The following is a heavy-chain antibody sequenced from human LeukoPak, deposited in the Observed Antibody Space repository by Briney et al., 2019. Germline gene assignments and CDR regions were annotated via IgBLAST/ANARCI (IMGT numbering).Heavy chain of an antibody. D-gene: IGHD2-2*03. J-gene: IGHJ6*02. CDR2: INAGNGNT. Sequence: ASVKVSCKASGYTFTIYAMHWVRQAPGQRLEWMGWINAGNGNTKYSQKFQGRVTITRDTSASTAYMELSSLRSEDTAVYYCARGDGYCTSTSCYDYYYYGMDVWGQGTTVTVSS. V-gene: IGHV1-3*01. CDR3: ARGDGYCTSTSCYDYYYYGMDV. CDR1: GYTFTIYA.